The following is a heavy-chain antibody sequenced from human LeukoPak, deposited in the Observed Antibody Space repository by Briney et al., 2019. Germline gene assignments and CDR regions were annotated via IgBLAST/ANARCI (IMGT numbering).Heavy chain of an antibody. J-gene: IGHJ4*02. CDR3: AKDGFRAAAGHDY. V-gene: IGHV3-23*01. D-gene: IGHD6-13*01. Sequence: QPGGSLRLSCAASGFTFSSDEMSWVRQAPGKGLEWVSSISVSGASTYYADSVKGRFTISRDSSKSTLYLQMNSLRAEDTAVYYCAKDGFRAAAGHDYWGQGTLVTVSS. CDR1: GFTFSSDE. CDR2: ISVSGAST.